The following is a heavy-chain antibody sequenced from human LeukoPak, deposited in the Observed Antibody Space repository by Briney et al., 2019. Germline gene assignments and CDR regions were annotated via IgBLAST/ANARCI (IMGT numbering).Heavy chain of an antibody. Sequence: EASVKVSCKASGYPFIIYYMHWVRQAPGHGLEWMGRINPSGGSTRYAQKFQGRVTMTTDTSTSTVYMELSSLRSEDTAVYYCARDSGIAVADFDYWGQGTLVTVSS. J-gene: IGHJ4*02. CDR3: ARDSGIAVADFDY. CDR1: GYPFIIYY. CDR2: INPSGGST. D-gene: IGHD6-19*01. V-gene: IGHV1-46*01.